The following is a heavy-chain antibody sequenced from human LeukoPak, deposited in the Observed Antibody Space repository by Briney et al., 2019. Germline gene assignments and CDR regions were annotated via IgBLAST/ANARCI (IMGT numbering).Heavy chain of an antibody. CDR3: AKGTLGDYGDYDWFDP. V-gene: IGHV3-30*18. Sequence: GGSLRLSCAASGFTFSSYGMHWVRQAPGKGLEWVAIISYDGSNKYYADSVKGRFTISRDNSKNTLYLQMNSLRAEDTAVYYCAKGTLGDYGDYDWFDPWGQGTLVTVSS. CDR1: GFTFSSYG. J-gene: IGHJ5*02. CDR2: ISYDGSNK. D-gene: IGHD4-17*01.